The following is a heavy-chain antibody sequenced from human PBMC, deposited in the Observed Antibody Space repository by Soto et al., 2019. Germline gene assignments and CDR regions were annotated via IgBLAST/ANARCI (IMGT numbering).Heavy chain of an antibody. V-gene: IGHV4-30-2*01. CDR3: ARGGLLPDY. J-gene: IGHJ4*02. CDR2: IYHSGST. Sequence: QLQLQESGSGLVKPSQTLSLTCAVSGGSTSSGGYSWSWRRQPPGKGQEWIGYIYHSGSTYYNPALKGRVTLLVDTSKNQLSLRLGSVTAADTAVYSCARGGLLPDYWGQGTLVTVSS. CDR1: GGSTSSGGYS. D-gene: IGHD2-21*02.